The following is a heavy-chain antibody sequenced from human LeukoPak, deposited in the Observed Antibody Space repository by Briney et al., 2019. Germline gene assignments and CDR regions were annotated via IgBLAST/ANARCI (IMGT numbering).Heavy chain of an antibody. V-gene: IGHV3-21*01. CDR2: ISTSSSYI. Sequence: GGSLRLSCAASGFTFSFYTMSWVRQAPGKGLEWLSSISTSSSYIYYADSLKGRFTISRDNAKNSLSLQMNSLRAEDTAVYYCARHRTASDYWGQGTLVTVSS. D-gene: IGHD3-16*02. CDR3: ARHRTASDY. CDR1: GFTFSFYT. J-gene: IGHJ4*02.